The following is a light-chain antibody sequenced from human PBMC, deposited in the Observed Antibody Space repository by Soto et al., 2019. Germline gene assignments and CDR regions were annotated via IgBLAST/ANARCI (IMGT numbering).Light chain of an antibody. V-gene: IGLV1-44*01. CDR2: TNT. CDR1: SSNIGSQP. CDR3: AAWDDSLNGLV. Sequence: QPVLTQPPSASGTPGQRVTVSCSGSSSNIGSQPVNWYQQLPGTAPKLLIYTNTLRPSGVPDRFSGSKSGTSASLAISGLQSEDEADYYCAAWDDSLNGLVFGGGTKVTVL. J-gene: IGLJ2*01.